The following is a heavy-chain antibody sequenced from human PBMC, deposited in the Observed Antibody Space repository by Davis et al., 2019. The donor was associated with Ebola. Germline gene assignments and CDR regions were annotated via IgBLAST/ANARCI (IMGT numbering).Heavy chain of an antibody. J-gene: IGHJ4*02. V-gene: IGHV3-21*01. Sequence: GESLKISCAGSGFTFSSYSMNWVRQAPGKGLEWVSSISNTGNYIYDADSVKGRFTISRDNAKNSLYLQMNSLRDEDTAVYYCARDRQTAQLLGRRTLGYWGQGTLVTVSS. CDR2: ISNTGNYI. CDR1: GFTFSSYS. D-gene: IGHD6-6*01. CDR3: ARDRQTAQLLGRRTLGY.